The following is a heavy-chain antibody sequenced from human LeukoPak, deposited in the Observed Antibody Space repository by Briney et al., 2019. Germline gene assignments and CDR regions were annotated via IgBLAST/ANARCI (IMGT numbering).Heavy chain of an antibody. CDR3: ARDIDAYFDY. CDR2: ISYDGSNK. V-gene: IGHV3-30*03. Sequence: PGGSLRLSCAASGFTFSSYGMHWVRQAPGRGLEWVAVISYDGSNKHYADSVKGRFTISRDNSRNTLYLQMKSLRAEDTAVYYCARDIDAYFDYWGQGTLVTVSS. CDR1: GFTFSSYG. D-gene: IGHD2-15*01. J-gene: IGHJ4*02.